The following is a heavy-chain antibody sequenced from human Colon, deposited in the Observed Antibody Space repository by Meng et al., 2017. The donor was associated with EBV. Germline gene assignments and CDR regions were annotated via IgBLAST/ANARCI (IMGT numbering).Heavy chain of an antibody. CDR3: LRGSGGSV. J-gene: IGHJ1*01. CDR2: IPHRGSS. V-gene: IGHV4-4*02. CDR1: GDSITRHTC. D-gene: IGHD3-10*01. Sequence: VWLRGSGAALVKPLETPSPACDVSGDSITRHTCWAWVRQPPGKGLYWIGEIPHRGSSAYNPLLKSRVSMSIDKFKNQFSLKMTSVTAADTGVYHWLRGSGGSVWGQGTLVTVSS.